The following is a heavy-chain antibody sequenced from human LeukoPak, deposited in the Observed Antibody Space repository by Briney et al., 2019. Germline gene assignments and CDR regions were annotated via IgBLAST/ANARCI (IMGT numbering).Heavy chain of an antibody. CDR1: GGSFSGYY. CDR3: ARVTTWLQYYYYYGMDV. CDR2: INHSGST. J-gene: IGHJ6*02. D-gene: IGHD5-24*01. V-gene: IGHV4-34*01. Sequence: SETLSLTCAVYGGSFSGYYWSWIRQPPGKGLEWIGEINHSGSTNYSPSLKSRVTISVDTSKNQFSLKLSSVTAADTAVYYCARVTTWLQYYYYYGMDVWGQGTTVTVSS.